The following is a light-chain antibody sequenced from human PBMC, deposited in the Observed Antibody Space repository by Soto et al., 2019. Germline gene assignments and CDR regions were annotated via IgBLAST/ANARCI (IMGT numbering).Light chain of an antibody. CDR2: EVS. CDR1: SSDVGGYNY. CDR3: SSYTSSSTKV. Sequence: QSVLTQPASVSGSPGQSITISCTGTSSDVGGYNYVSWYQHHPGKAPKLMIYEVSNRPSGASNRFSGSKFGNTASLNISGLQAEDEADYYCSSYTSSSTKVFGTGTKLTVL. J-gene: IGLJ1*01. V-gene: IGLV2-14*01.